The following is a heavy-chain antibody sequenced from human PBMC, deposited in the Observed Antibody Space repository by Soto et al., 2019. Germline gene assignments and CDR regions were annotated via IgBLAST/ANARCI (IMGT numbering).Heavy chain of an antibody. Sequence: SETLSLTCTVSGGSISSYYWSWFRQTPDKGLESIGYIYSSGNTNYNPSLKSRVTISVDTSKNQFSLKLTSVTAADTAVYYCARGGSRDSGTYHNRWFDPWGQGTRVTVSS. J-gene: IGHJ5*02. V-gene: IGHV4-59*01. CDR1: GGSISSYY. D-gene: IGHD3-10*01. CDR3: ARGGSRDSGTYHNRWFDP. CDR2: IYSSGNT.